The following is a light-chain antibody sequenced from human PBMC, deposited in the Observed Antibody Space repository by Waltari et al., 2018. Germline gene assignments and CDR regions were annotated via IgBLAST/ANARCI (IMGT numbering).Light chain of an antibody. CDR1: KSNIANTY. Sequence: QSVLNQPPSVSGTPGQTVTISCSGSKSNIANTYVNWYQQLPGMAPKLTIYRINPRPSGFPDRFSGSKSGTSASLAISGLRSEDEAHYSCAIWDDGVIFGGGTKLTVL. J-gene: IGLJ2*01. CDR3: AIWDDGVI. CDR2: RIN. V-gene: IGLV1-47*01.